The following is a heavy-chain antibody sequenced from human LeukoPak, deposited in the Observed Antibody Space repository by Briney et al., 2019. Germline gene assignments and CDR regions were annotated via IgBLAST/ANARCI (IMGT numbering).Heavy chain of an antibody. D-gene: IGHD2-21*02. CDR3: ASLKHIVVVTALFYYFDY. J-gene: IGHJ4*02. CDR2: IYHSGST. V-gene: IGHV4-38-2*02. Sequence: KPSETLSLTCTVSGYSISSGYYWGWIRQPPGKGLEWIGSIYHSGSTYYNPSLKSRVTISVDTSKNQFSLKLSSVTAADTAVYYCASLKHIVVVTALFYYFDYWGQGTLVTVSS. CDR1: GYSISSGYY.